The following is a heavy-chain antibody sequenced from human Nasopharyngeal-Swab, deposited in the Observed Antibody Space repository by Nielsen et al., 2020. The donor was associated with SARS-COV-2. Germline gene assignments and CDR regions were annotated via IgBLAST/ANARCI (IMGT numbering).Heavy chain of an antibody. CDR1: GFTFSRYW. CDR2: IKQDGSEK. J-gene: IGHJ3*02. V-gene: IGHV3-7*01. CDR3: ARDLALYDILTGYTDAFDI. Sequence: GGSLRLSCEASGFTFSRYWMSWVRQAPGKGLEWVANIKQDGSEKYYVDSVKGRFSISRDNAKNSLFLQMNSLRAEDTAVYYCARDLALYDILTGYTDAFDIWGKGTMV. D-gene: IGHD3-9*01.